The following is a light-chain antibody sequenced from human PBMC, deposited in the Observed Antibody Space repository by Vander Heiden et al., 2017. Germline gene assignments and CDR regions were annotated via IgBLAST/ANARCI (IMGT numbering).Light chain of an antibody. CDR3: QQSYTIPWT. J-gene: IGKJ1*01. CDR1: QSISNY. CDR2: AAS. V-gene: IGKV1-39*01. Sequence: DIQMTQSPSSLSASVGDRVAITCRASQSISNYLNWFQQIPGKAPKVLIYAASSLQSGVPSRFGGSGSGTDFTLTITSLQPEDSAIYYCQQSYTIPWTFGQGTKVEI.